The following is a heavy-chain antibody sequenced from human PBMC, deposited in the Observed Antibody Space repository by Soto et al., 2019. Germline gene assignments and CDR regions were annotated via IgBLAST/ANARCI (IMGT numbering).Heavy chain of an antibody. V-gene: IGHV1-18*01. CDR3: ARDVPLPYGSGSHDAFDI. J-gene: IGHJ3*02. Sequence: QVQLVQSGAEVKKPGASVKVSCKASGYTFTSYGISWVRQAPGQVLEWMGWISAYNGNTNYAQKLQGRVTMTTDTSTSTAYMELRSLRSDDTAVYYCARDVPLPYGSGSHDAFDIWGQGTMVTVSS. D-gene: IGHD3-10*01. CDR2: ISAYNGNT. CDR1: GYTFTSYG.